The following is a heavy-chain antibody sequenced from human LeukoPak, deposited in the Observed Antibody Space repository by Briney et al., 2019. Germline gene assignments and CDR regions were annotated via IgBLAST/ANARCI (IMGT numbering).Heavy chain of an antibody. CDR3: ARDYGDSFDY. V-gene: IGHV3-30*04. Sequence: PGGSLRLSCAASGFTFSSYAMHWVRQAPGKGLEWVAVISYDGSNKYYADSVKGRFTISRDNCKNKLYLQMNSLRAEDTAVYYCARDYGDSFDYWGQGTLVTVSS. D-gene: IGHD4-17*01. CDR1: GFTFSSYA. CDR2: ISYDGSNK. J-gene: IGHJ4*02.